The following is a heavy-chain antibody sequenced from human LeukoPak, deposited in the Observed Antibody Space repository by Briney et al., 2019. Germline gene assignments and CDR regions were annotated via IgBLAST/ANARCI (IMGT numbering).Heavy chain of an antibody. V-gene: IGHV1-2*02. CDR1: GYTFTGYY. CDR2: TNPNGGGT. CDR3: ARGAALHTLDYYYYMDV. Sequence: ASLKVSCKASGYTFTGYYIHWVRQAPGQGLEWMGWTNPNGGGTDYAQRFQGRVTMTRDTSISTAYMELSRLRSDDTAVYYCARGAALHTLDYYYYMDVWGKGTTVTVSS. D-gene: IGHD6-25*01. J-gene: IGHJ6*03.